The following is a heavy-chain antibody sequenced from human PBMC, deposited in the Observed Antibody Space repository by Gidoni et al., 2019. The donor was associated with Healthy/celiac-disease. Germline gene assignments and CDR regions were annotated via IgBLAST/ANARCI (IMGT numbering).Heavy chain of an antibody. CDR1: GFTFSNAW. V-gene: IGHV3-15*01. CDR3: TTAPGGTADWYFDL. D-gene: IGHD1-26*01. J-gene: IGHJ2*01. CDR2: IKSKTDGGTT. Sequence: GFTFSNAWMSWVRQAPGKGLEWVGRIKSKTDGGTTDYAAPVKGRFTISRDDSKNTLYLQMNSLKTEDTAVYYCTTAPGGTADWYFDLWGRGTLVTVSS.